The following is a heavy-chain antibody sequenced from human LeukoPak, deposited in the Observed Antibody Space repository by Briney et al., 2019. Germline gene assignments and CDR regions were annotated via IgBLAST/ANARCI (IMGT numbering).Heavy chain of an antibody. D-gene: IGHD3-10*01. CDR3: ARAGKTTFGSGRYAFDY. CDR2: INSDGSST. Sequence: GGSLRLSCAASGFTFSSYWMHWVRQAPGKGLVWVPRINSDGSSTSYADSVKGRFTISRDNAKNTLYLQMNSLRAEDTAVYYCARAGKTTFGSGRYAFDYWGQGTLVTVSS. CDR1: GFTFSSYW. J-gene: IGHJ4*02. V-gene: IGHV3-74*01.